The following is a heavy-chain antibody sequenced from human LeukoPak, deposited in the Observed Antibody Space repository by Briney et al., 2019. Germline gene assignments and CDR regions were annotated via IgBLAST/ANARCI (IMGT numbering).Heavy chain of an antibody. Sequence: SQTLSLTCTVSGGSISSGYYWGWIRQPPGKGLEWIGSIYHSGSTYYNPSLKSRVTISVDTSKNQFSLKLSSVTAADTAVYYCARGYSYGNGYFDYWGQGTLVTVSS. CDR3: ARGYSYGNGYFDY. V-gene: IGHV4-38-2*02. D-gene: IGHD5-18*01. CDR2: IYHSGST. J-gene: IGHJ4*02. CDR1: GGSISSGYY.